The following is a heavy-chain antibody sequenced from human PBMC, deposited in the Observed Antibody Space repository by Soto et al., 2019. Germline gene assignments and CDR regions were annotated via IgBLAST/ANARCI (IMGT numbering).Heavy chain of an antibody. V-gene: IGHV1-18*01. CDR1: GYTFTSYG. Sequence: ASVKVSCKASGYTFTSYGISWLRQAPGQGLEWMGWISAYNGNTNYAQKLQGRATMTTDTSTSTAYMELRSLRSDDTAVYHCARDRYYYDSSGYYRFDYWGQGTLVTVSS. D-gene: IGHD3-22*01. CDR3: ARDRYYYDSSGYYRFDY. CDR2: ISAYNGNT. J-gene: IGHJ4*02.